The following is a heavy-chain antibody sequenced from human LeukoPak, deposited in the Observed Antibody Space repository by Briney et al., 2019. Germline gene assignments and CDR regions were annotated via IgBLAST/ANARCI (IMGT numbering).Heavy chain of an antibody. D-gene: IGHD3-3*01. Sequence: SETLSLTCTVSGGSISSGDYYWSWIRQPPGKGLEWIGYIYYSGSTYYNPSLKSRVTISVDTSKNQFSLKLSSVTAADTAVYYCAREGESGHEGEFDYWGQGTLVTVSS. CDR1: GGSISSGDYY. V-gene: IGHV4-30-4*08. CDR2: IYYSGST. J-gene: IGHJ4*02. CDR3: AREGESGHEGEFDY.